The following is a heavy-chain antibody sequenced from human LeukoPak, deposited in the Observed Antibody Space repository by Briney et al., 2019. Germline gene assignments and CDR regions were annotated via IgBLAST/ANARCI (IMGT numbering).Heavy chain of an antibody. J-gene: IGHJ4*02. CDR2: IYYSGST. Sequence: PSETLSLTCTVSGVSVSSYYWSWIRQPPGEGLECIGDIYYSGSTNYNPSLKSRVAISVDTSKNQFSLKMSSVTAADTAVYYCATFSYSSSWQTVDYWGQGTLVTVSS. CDR3: ATFSYSSSWQTVDY. D-gene: IGHD6-13*01. CDR1: GVSVSSYY. V-gene: IGHV4-59*08.